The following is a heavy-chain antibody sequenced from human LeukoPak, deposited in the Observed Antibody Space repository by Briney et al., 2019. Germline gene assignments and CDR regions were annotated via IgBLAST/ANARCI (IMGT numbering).Heavy chain of an antibody. CDR1: GYTFTSYG. D-gene: IGHD3-3*01. CDR2: ISAYNGNT. Sequence: ASVKVSCTASGYTFTSYGISWVRQAPGQGLEWMGWISAYNGNTNYAQKLQGRVTMTTDTSTSTAYMELRSLRSDDTAVNYCARSRADPYYDFWSGYYVFDYWGQGTLVTVSS. J-gene: IGHJ4*02. CDR3: ARSRADPYYDFWSGYYVFDY. V-gene: IGHV1-18*01.